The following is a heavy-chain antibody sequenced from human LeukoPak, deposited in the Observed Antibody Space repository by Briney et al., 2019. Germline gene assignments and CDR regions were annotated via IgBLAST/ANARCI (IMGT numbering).Heavy chain of an antibody. J-gene: IGHJ4*02. Sequence: GGPLRLSCAASGFTFSNAWMSWVRQPPGKGLEWVSIIFPSGGEIHYADSVRGRFTISRDNSKNILPLQMNSLRADDTATYYCATYRQVLLPFDSWGQGTLVTVSS. CDR2: IFPSGGEI. CDR3: ATYRQVLLPFDS. V-gene: IGHV3-23*01. D-gene: IGHD5-18*01. CDR1: GFTFSNAW.